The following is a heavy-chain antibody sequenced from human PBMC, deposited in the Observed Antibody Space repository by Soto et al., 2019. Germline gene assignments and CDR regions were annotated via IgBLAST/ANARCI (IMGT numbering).Heavy chain of an antibody. CDR1: GYTFTSYA. Sequence: ASVKVSGKASGYTFTSYAMHWVRQAPGQRLEWMGWINAGNGNTKYSQKFQGRVTITRDTSASTAYMELSSLRSEDTAVYYCARDYYDSSGLNWFDPWGQGTLVTVSS. CDR2: INAGNGNT. J-gene: IGHJ5*02. D-gene: IGHD3-22*01. V-gene: IGHV1-3*01. CDR3: ARDYYDSSGLNWFDP.